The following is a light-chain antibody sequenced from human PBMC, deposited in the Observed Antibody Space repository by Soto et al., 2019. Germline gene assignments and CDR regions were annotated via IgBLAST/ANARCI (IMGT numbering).Light chain of an antibody. J-gene: IGKJ1*01. CDR3: QQSNCYART. Sequence: DIQVTQTPSTLSESEGDRVTITCRASQSIGDSLAWYQQKPGKAPYLLISDVSSLERGVPSRFSGSGSGTEFTLTISCRQPGDFAPFYCQQSNCYARTLAEGTKVDIK. CDR1: QSIGDS. V-gene: IGKV1-5*01. CDR2: DVS.